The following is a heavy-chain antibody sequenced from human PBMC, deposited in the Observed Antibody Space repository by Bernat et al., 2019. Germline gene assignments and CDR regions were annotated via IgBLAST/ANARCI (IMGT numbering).Heavy chain of an antibody. CDR2: INPYNGNT. Sequence: QVQLVQSGAEVKKPGASVKVSCKASGYTFTSYGISWVRQAPGQGLEWMGWINPYNGNTNYAQKLQGRVTMTTDTSTSTTYMELRSLRSDDTAVYYCARDFSSGYDAYYYMDVWGKGTTVTVSS. J-gene: IGHJ6*03. V-gene: IGHV1-18*04. CDR1: GYTFTSYG. CDR3: ARDFSSGYDAYYYMDV. D-gene: IGHD5-12*01.